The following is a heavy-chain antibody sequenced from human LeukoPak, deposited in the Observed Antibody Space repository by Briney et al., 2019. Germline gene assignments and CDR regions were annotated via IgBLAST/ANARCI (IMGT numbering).Heavy chain of an antibody. J-gene: IGHJ2*01. CDR2: IFTTGST. D-gene: IGHD1-7*01. Sequence: SETLSLTCTVSGDSISSGTYYWSWIRQPAGKGLEWIGRIFTTGSTNYNPSLKSRVTISIDTSNNQFSLRLTSVTAADTAVYFYARDRLGTYWYFDLWGRGTLVTVSA. CDR1: GDSISSGTYY. CDR3: ARDRLGTYWYFDL. V-gene: IGHV4-61*02.